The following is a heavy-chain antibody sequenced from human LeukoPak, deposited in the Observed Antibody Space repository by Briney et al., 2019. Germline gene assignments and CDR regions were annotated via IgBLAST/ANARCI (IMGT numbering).Heavy chain of an antibody. CDR1: GGSIRNYY. CDR3: ARVYYSSSYDYWYFDL. V-gene: IGHV4-59*01. CDR2: IYYSGST. D-gene: IGHD6-13*01. Sequence: PSETLSLTCTVSGGSIRNYYWSWIRQPPGKGLEWIGYIYYSGSTNYNPSLMSRVTISVDTSKNQFSLKLSSVTAADTAVYYCARVYYSSSYDYWYFDLWGRGTLVTVSS. J-gene: IGHJ2*01.